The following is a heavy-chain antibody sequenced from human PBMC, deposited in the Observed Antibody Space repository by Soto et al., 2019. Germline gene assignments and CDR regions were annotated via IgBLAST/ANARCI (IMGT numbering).Heavy chain of an antibody. CDR3: ARGEQLVPSPIYYFDY. V-gene: IGHV4-59*01. CDR2: IYYSGST. J-gene: IGHJ4*02. D-gene: IGHD6-6*01. CDR1: GGSISSYY. Sequence: SETLSLTCTVSGGSISSYYWGWIRQPPGKRLEWIGYIYYSGSTNYNPSLKSRVTISVDTSKNQFSLKLSSVTAADTAVYYCARGEQLVPSPIYYFDYWGQGTLVTVSS.